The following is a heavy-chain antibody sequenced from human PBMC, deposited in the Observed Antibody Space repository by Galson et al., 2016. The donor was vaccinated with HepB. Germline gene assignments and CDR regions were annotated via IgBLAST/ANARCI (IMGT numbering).Heavy chain of an antibody. CDR2: INGEGTTI. V-gene: IGHV3-74*01. Sequence: SLRLSCAASGFTFSSYWLHWVRQAPGKGLVWAARINGEGTTIHYADSVQGRFTITRDNAESSLYLQMNSLRDEDTAVYYCARVRTAPSGKWYFDLWGRGTLVTVSS. CDR1: GFTFSSYW. D-gene: IGHD4-17*01. CDR3: ARVRTAPSGKWYFDL. J-gene: IGHJ2*01.